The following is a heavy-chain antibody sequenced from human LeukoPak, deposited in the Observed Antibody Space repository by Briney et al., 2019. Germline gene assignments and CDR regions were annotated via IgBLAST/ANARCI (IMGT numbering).Heavy chain of an antibody. D-gene: IGHD6-13*01. CDR3: ARDSWGRGIANY. V-gene: IGHV3-30*02. J-gene: IGHJ4*02. CDR1: GFTFSGYG. Sequence: GGSLRLSCAASGFTFSGYGMHWVRQAPGKGLEWVAFIRYDESNRYYADSVRGRFTISRDNSRNTMYLQMNSLRAEDTAVYYCARDSWGRGIANYWGQGTLVTVSS. CDR2: IRYDESNR.